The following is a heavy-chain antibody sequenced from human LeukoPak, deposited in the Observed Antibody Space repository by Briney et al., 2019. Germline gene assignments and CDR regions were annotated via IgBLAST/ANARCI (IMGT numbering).Heavy chain of an antibody. V-gene: IGHV2-5*02. D-gene: IGHD5-24*01. J-gene: IGHJ5*02. Sequence: SGPTLVNPTQTLTLTCTFSGFSLSTSGVGVGWIRQPPGKALEWPALIYWDDDKRYSPSLKSRLTITKDTSKNQVVLTMTNMDPVDTATYYCAHRRTEMAEGWFDPWGQGTLVTVSS. CDR3: AHRRTEMAEGWFDP. CDR1: GFSLSTSGVG. CDR2: IYWDDDK.